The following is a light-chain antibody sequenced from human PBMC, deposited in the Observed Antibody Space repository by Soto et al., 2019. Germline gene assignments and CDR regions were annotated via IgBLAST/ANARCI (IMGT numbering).Light chain of an antibody. CDR2: EAS. J-gene: IGKJ4*01. CDR1: QSVGTY. Sequence: EIVLTQSPVTLSLSPGETATLSCRASQSVGTYLAWYQLKSGQAPRLLIYEASKRATGIPARFSGRGSGTDFALTISSLETEDFALYSCQQGSNWPALTFGGGTKVEIK. V-gene: IGKV3-11*01. CDR3: QQGSNWPALT.